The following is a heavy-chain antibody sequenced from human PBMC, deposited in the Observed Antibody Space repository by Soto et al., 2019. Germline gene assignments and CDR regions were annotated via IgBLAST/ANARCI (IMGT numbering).Heavy chain of an antibody. V-gene: IGHV3-23*01. Sequence: PGGSLRLFCAASGFTFSSYAMGWVRQTPGKGLEWVSVISGGGDLTFYANSVKGRFTISRDNSKNTLYLQINGLRAEDTAVYFRATQDFRGSTGTTWGQGTLVTVSS. J-gene: IGHJ4*02. CDR1: GFTFSSYA. D-gene: IGHD1-1*01. CDR2: ISGGGDLT. CDR3: ATQDFRGSTGTT.